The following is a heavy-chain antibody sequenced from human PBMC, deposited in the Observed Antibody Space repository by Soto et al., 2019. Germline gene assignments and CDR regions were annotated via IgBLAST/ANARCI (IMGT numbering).Heavy chain of an antibody. V-gene: IGHV4-59*01. J-gene: IGHJ6*02. D-gene: IGHD6-19*01. CDR2: IYYSGST. Sequence: SETLSLTCTVSGGSISSYYWSWIRQPPGKGLEWIGYIYYSGSTNYNPSLKSRVTISVDTSKNQFSLKLSSVTAADTAVYYCARGPGIAVAGTDYYYGMDVWGQGTTVTVSS. CDR3: ARGPGIAVAGTDYYYGMDV. CDR1: GGSISSYY.